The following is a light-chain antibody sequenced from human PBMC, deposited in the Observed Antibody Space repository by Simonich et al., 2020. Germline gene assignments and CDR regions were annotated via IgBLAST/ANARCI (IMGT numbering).Light chain of an antibody. Sequence: DIVMTQTPLSLSVTPGQPASISCKSSQSLLHSDGKTYLYWYLQKPGQSPHLLIYEVSNRISGVPERFSGSGSGTDFTLKISRVEAEDVGVYYCMQSIQLPITFGQGTRLEIK. CDR1: QSLLHSDGKTY. CDR2: EVS. CDR3: MQSIQLPIT. V-gene: IGKV2D-29*02. J-gene: IGKJ5*01.